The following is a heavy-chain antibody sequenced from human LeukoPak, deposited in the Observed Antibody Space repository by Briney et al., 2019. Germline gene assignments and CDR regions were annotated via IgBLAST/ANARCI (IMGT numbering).Heavy chain of an antibody. CDR1: GYTFTGYY. Sequence: ASVKVSCKASGYTFTGYYMHWVRQAPGQGLEWMGWINPNSGGTNYAQKFQERVTITRDMSTSTAYMELSSLRSEDTAVYYCAAVSFGVVTKYAFDIWGQGTMVTVSS. J-gene: IGHJ3*02. CDR2: INPNSGGT. CDR3: AAVSFGVVTKYAFDI. V-gene: IGHV1-2*02. D-gene: IGHD3-3*01.